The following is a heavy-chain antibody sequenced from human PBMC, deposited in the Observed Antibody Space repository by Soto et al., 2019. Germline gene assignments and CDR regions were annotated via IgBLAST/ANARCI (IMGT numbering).Heavy chain of an antibody. V-gene: IGHV4-61*03. Sequence: QVQLQESGPGLVKPSETLPLTCAVSGDSVSGSNHFWRWIRQTPGKGLEWIGYRFFSGDTKYNPSLTSRVTILFDPARNHFSLRLTSVTAADTALYYCAPGRYWYGSAYWGQGILVTVSS. CDR2: RFFSGDT. CDR3: APGRYWYGSAY. CDR1: GDSVSGSNHF. D-gene: IGHD3-10*01. J-gene: IGHJ4*02.